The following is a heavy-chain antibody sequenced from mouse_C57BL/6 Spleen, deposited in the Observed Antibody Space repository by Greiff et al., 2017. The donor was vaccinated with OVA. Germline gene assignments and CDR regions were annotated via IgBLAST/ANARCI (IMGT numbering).Heavy chain of an antibody. CDR3: ARVDYGSSYYAMDY. CDR1: GFTFSSYA. V-gene: IGHV5-4*01. D-gene: IGHD1-1*01. CDR2: ISDGGSYT. J-gene: IGHJ4*01. Sequence: LVESGGGLVKPGGSLKLSCAASGFTFSSYAMSWVRQTPEKRLEWVATISDGGSYTYYPDNVKGRFTISRDNAKNNLYLQMSHLKSEDTAMYYCARVDYGSSYYAMDYWGQGTSVTVSS.